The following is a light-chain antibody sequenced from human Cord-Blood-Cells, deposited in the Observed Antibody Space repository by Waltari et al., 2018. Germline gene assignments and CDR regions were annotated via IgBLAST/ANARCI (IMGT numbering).Light chain of an antibody. J-gene: IGKJ1*01. CDR3: QQRSNWPPTWT. Sequence: EIVLTQSPAPLSLSPGESATLSCRARQSVSSYLAWYQQKPGQAPRLLIYDASTRATGIPARFSGSGSGTDFTLTISSLEPEDFAVYYCQQRSNWPPTWTFGQGTKVEIK. CDR2: DAS. V-gene: IGKV3-11*01. CDR1: QSVSSY.